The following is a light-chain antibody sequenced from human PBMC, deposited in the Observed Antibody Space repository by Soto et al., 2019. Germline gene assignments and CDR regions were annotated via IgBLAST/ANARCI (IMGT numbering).Light chain of an antibody. V-gene: IGKV1-5*03. Sequence: DIQMTQSPSTLSASVGDRVTITCRASQSISSRLAWYQQKPGEAPKLLIYKASSLESGVPSRFSGSEFGTEFTLTISSLQPDDFATYYCQQYNNYWTSGQGTKVEIK. CDR3: QQYNNYWT. CDR2: KAS. J-gene: IGKJ1*01. CDR1: QSISSR.